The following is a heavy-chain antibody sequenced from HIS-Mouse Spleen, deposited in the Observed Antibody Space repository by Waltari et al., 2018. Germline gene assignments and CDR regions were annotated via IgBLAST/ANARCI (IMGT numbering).Heavy chain of an antibody. Sequence: QVTLRESGPALVKPTQTLTLTCTFSGFSLSTSGMCVSWIRQPPGKALEGLARIDWDDDKYYSTSLKTRLTISRETSKNQVVLTMTNMDPLDTATYYCARIAEGYTSGWYAFDYWGQGTLVTVSS. CDR3: ARIAEGYTSGWYAFDY. CDR1: GFSLSTSGMC. J-gene: IGHJ4*02. CDR2: IDWDDDK. V-gene: IGHV2-70*15. D-gene: IGHD6-19*01.